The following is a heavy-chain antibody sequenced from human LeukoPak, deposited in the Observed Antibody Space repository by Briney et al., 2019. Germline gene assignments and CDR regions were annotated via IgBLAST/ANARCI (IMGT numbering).Heavy chain of an antibody. CDR1: GGSISSYY. D-gene: IGHD4/OR15-4a*01. Sequence: SSETLSLTCTVSGGSISSYYWSWIRQPPGKGLEWIGYIYYSGSTNYNPSLKSRVTISVDTSKNQFSLKLSSVTAADTAVYYCAGHVPMVAAARYNWFDPWGQGTLVTVSS. CDR3: AGHVPMVAAARYNWFDP. CDR2: IYYSGST. V-gene: IGHV4-59*08. J-gene: IGHJ5*02.